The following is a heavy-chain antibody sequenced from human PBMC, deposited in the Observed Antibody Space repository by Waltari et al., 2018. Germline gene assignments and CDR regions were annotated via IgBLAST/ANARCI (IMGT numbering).Heavy chain of an antibody. CDR1: GYSISRGSH. Sequence: QVQLPESGPGLVKPSETLSLTCAVSGYSISRGSHRGCTRLPPGKGLEWIGSIYHSGCTYYNPSLKSRVTISVDTSKNQFSLKLSSVTAADTAVYYCARGYSSSWRDWYFDLWGRGTLVTVSS. V-gene: IGHV4-38-2*01. D-gene: IGHD6-13*01. CDR3: ARGYSSSWRDWYFDL. J-gene: IGHJ2*01. CDR2: IYHSGCT.